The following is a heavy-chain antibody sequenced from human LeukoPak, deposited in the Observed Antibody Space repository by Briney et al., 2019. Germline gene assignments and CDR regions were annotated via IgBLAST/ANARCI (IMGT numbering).Heavy chain of an antibody. D-gene: IGHD4-11*01. CDR3: ARVSPDYSNYWCEKCYYMDV. CDR1: GYTFTSYG. CDR2: ISAYNGNT. Sequence: GASVKVSCKASGYTFTSYGISWVRQAPGQGLEWMGWISAYNGNTNYAQKLQGRVTMTTDTSTSTAYMELRSLRTDNTAVYYCARVSPDYSNYWCEKCYYMDVWGKGTTVTVSS. J-gene: IGHJ6*03. V-gene: IGHV1-18*01.